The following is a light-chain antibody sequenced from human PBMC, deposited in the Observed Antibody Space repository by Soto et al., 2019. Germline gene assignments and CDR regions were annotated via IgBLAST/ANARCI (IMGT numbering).Light chain of an antibody. CDR1: QSVSSD. CDR2: GAS. V-gene: IGKV3-15*01. CDR3: QQYNNWPRM. Sequence: EIVRTQSPSTLSVSPGERATLSCRASQSVSSDLTWYHQKPGQAPKLLIYGASSLATGIPSRFSGSGSGTEFTLTINSLQSEDFAIYYCQQYNNWPRMFGQGTKVDIK. J-gene: IGKJ1*01.